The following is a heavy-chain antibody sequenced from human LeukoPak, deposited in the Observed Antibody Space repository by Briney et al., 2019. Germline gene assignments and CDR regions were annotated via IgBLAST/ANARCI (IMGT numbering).Heavy chain of an antibody. D-gene: IGHD3-22*01. CDR3: ARHSSYDSSGQLGIDI. CDR1: GYSFTSYW. Sequence: GESLKISCKGSGYSFTSYWIGWVRQMPGKGLEWMGIIYPGDSDTRYSPSFQGQVTTSADKSISTAYLQWSSLKASDTAMYYCARHSSYDSSGQLGIDIWGQGTMVTVSS. J-gene: IGHJ3*02. V-gene: IGHV5-51*01. CDR2: IYPGDSDT.